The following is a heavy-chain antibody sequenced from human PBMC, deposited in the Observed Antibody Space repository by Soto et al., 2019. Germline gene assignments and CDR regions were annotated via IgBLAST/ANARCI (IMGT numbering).Heavy chain of an antibody. D-gene: IGHD6-13*01. CDR3: ARGIAAAPTPNFDY. CDR1: GGTFSSYR. CDR2: IVPIYRTA. J-gene: IGHJ4*02. V-gene: IGHV1-69*13. Sequence: SVKVSCKASGGTFSSYRINWVRQAPGQGLEWVGGIVPIYRTADYAQKFQGRVTITADESARTSYMELRSLKSQDTAVYYCARGIAAAPTPNFDYWGQGTLVTVSS.